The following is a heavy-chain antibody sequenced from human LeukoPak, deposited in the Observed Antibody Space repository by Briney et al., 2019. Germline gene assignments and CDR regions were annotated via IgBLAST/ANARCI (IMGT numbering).Heavy chain of an antibody. J-gene: IGHJ3*01. D-gene: IGHD3-10*01. CDR2: FYYSVTT. CDR1: GDSITSYC. Sequence: SETLSLTCTATGDSITSYCWIWIRHPPGKGLEWVGYFYYSVTTNYNPSLKSRVTISVDTSNNQFSLKLSSVTAADTAVYYCARDSGRTDYYGSGTFGAFDLWGQGTMVTVSS. V-gene: IGHV4-59*01. CDR3: ARDSGRTDYYGSGTFGAFDL.